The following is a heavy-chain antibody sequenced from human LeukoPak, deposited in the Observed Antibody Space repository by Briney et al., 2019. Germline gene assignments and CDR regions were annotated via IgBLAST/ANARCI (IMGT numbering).Heavy chain of an antibody. Sequence: GGSLRLSCAASGFTFSSYWMHWVRQAPGKGLVWVSRINGDGSTTIYADSVKGRFTISRDNAKNTLYLQMSSLGAEDTAVYYCARLSSAYFDYWGQGTLVTASS. CDR3: ARLSSAYFDY. V-gene: IGHV3-74*01. CDR1: GFTFSSYW. J-gene: IGHJ4*02. D-gene: IGHD4/OR15-4a*01. CDR2: INGDGSTT.